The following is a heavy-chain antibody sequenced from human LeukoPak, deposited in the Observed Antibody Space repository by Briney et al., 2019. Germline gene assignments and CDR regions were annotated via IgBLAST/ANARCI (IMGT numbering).Heavy chain of an antibody. D-gene: IGHD2-15*01. CDR1: GGSISRSRDY. CDR2: IYYSGST. V-gene: IGHV4-39*07. J-gene: IGHJ4*02. CDR3: ARYCSGGSCYLRD. Sequence: SETLSLTCTVSGGSISRSRDYWGWIRQPPGKGLEWIGSIYYSGSTYYNPSLKSRVTISVDTSKNQFSLKLSSVTAADTAVYYCARYCSGGSCYLRDWGQGTLVTVSS.